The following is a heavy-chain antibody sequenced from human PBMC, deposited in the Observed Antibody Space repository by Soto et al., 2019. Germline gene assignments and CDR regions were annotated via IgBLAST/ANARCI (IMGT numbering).Heavy chain of an antibody. CDR1: GASINNNDYY. Sequence: SETLSLTCTVSGASINNNDYYWSWIRQTPGKGLEWIGYVYYSGTTDYIPSLKSRLSMSIDKSQNQFTLKLNSVTAADTATYYCARMSYFYDKWYCDLWGRGTMGTVSA. CDR2: VYYSGTT. J-gene: IGHJ2*01. V-gene: IGHV4-30-4*01. D-gene: IGHD3-22*01. CDR3: ARMSYFYDKWYCDL.